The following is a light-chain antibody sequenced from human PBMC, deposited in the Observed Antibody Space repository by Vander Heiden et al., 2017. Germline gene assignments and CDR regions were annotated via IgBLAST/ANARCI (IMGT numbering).Light chain of an antibody. V-gene: IGKV2-28*01. CDR3: MQALQTPPT. CDR1: QSRLHSNGYSY. Sequence: VMTQSPLSLPVTPGEPASIPRRSSQSRLHSNGYSYLDGYLQKPGQSPQLLIYLGSNRASGVPDRFSGSGSGTDFTLKISRVEAKDVGVYYCMQALQTPPTFGQGTKLEIK. J-gene: IGKJ2*01. CDR2: LGS.